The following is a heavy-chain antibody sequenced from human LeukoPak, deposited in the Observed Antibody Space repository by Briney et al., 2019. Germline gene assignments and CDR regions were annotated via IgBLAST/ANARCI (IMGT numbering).Heavy chain of an antibody. J-gene: IGHJ4*02. D-gene: IGHD3-22*01. V-gene: IGHV3-53*01. CDR3: ARDGDSSGYTAPFFEY. CDR1: GFTVSSNY. Sequence: GGSLRLSCAASGFTVSSNYMSWVPQAPGKGLEWVSVIYSGGSTYYADSVKGRFTISRNNSKNTLYLQMNSLRSEDTAVYYCARDGDSSGYTAPFFEYWGQGNLVTVSS. CDR2: IYSGGST.